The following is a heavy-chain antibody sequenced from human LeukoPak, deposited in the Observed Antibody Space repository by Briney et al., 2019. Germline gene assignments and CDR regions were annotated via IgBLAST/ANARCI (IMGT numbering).Heavy chain of an antibody. V-gene: IGHV3-33*01. CDR3: ARDRSSSGSVFDY. J-gene: IGHJ4*02. Sequence: PGGSLRLSCAASGFTFSSYGMHCVRQAPGKGLEWVAVIWYDGSNKYYADSVKGRFTISRDNSKNTLYLQMNSLRAEDTAVYYCARDRSSSGSVFDYWGQGTLVTVSS. CDR2: IWYDGSNK. D-gene: IGHD6-13*01. CDR1: GFTFSSYG.